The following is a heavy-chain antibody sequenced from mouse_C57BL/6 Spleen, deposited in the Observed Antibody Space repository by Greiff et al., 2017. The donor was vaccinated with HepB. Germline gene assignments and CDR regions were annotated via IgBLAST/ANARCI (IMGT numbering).Heavy chain of an antibody. CDR1: GFTFSSYA. J-gene: IGHJ4*01. CDR2: ISSGGDYI. V-gene: IGHV5-9-1*02. CDR3: TRDQDGSYYYAMDY. Sequence: EVKLEESGEGLVKPGGSLKLSCAASGFTFSSYAMSWVRQTPEKRLEWVAYISSGGDYIYYADTVKGRFTISRDNARNTLYLQMSSLKSEDTAMYYCTRDQDGSYYYAMDYWGQGTSVTVSS. D-gene: IGHD2-3*01.